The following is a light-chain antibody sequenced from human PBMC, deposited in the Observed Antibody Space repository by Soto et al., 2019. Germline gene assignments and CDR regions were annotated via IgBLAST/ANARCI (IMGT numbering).Light chain of an antibody. CDR3: CSYTGSYTWV. Sequence: QSALTQPRSVSGSHGQSVTISCTGTSSDVGGYNYVSWSQQHPGKAPKLMIYDVNKRPSGVPDRFSGSKSGNTASLTISGLQAEDEADYYCCSYTGSYTWVFGGGTKLTVL. J-gene: IGLJ3*02. CDR2: DVN. V-gene: IGLV2-11*01. CDR1: SSDVGGYNY.